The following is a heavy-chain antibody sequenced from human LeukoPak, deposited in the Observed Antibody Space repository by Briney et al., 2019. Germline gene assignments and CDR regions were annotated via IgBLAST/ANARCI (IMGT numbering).Heavy chain of an antibody. CDR3: ARGDYLFY. J-gene: IGHJ4*02. V-gene: IGHV3-66*01. CDR1: GFTVSSNY. Sequence: GGSLRLSCAASGFTVSSNYMNWVRQAPGQGLEWVSAIYSGGITFYADSVKGRFTISRDTSKNTLYLQMHSLRAEDTALYYCARGDYLFYWGQGTLVTVSS. CDR2: IYSGGIT. D-gene: IGHD4-17*01.